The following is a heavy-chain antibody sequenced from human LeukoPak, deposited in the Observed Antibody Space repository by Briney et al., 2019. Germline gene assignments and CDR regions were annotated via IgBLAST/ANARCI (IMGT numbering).Heavy chain of an antibody. CDR1: GGSFGGYY. V-gene: IGHV4-34*01. Sequence: KPSETLSLTCAVYGGSFGGYYWSWIRQPPGKGLEWIGEINHSGSTNYNPSLKSRVTISVDTSKNQFSLKLSSVTAADTAVYYCARGLRRWLRDPFDYWGQGTLVTVSS. J-gene: IGHJ4*02. CDR3: ARGLRRWLRDPFDY. CDR2: INHSGST. D-gene: IGHD5-12*01.